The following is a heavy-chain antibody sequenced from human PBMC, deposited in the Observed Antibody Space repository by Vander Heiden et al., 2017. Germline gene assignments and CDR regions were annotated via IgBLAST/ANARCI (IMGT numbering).Heavy chain of an antibody. J-gene: IGHJ6*02. CDR3: ARRGYSFGTYYYYAMDV. CDR2: IYNSGSA. Sequence: QVQLQESGPGLVKPSETLSLTCTVSGGSISTYYWSWLRQPPGKGLELIGYIYNSGSANYNPSLKSRVTISLDTSKNQFCLKLTSVTAAETAVDYCARRGYSFGTYYYYAMDVWGQGTRVSVSS. D-gene: IGHD5-18*01. CDR1: GGSISTYY. V-gene: IGHV4-59*01.